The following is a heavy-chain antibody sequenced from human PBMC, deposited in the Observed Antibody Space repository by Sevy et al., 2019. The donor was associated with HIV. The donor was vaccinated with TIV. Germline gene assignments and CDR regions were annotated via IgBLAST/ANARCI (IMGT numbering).Heavy chain of an antibody. CDR1: GYTFTDEY. CDR3: ARDAAGGTTNSGMDV. D-gene: IGHD1-7*01. CDR2: IFPNSGVT. J-gene: IGHJ6*02. V-gene: IGHV1-2*06. Sequence: ASVKVSCKASGYTFTDEYLHWVRQAPGQGLEWMGRIFPNSGVTKYTQKFQGRVTMTRDTSISTAYMELSRLRFDDTAVYYCARDAAGGTTNSGMDVWGQGTTVTVSS.